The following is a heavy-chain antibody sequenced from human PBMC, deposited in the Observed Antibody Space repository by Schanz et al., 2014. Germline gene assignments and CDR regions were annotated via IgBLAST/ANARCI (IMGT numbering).Heavy chain of an antibody. CDR1: GFTFNYAW. Sequence: EVQLAESGGGLVKPGGSLRLSCAASGFTFNYAWMNWVRQAPGKGLEWVARIKSESDGGTTDYAAPVQGRFTISRDDSKSTLYLQMNSLKTEDTAVYYCTTPDYYGSGSYSDAFDIWGQGTKVTVSS. J-gene: IGHJ3*02. CDR2: IKSESDGGTT. V-gene: IGHV3-15*01. D-gene: IGHD3-10*01. CDR3: TTPDYYGSGSYSDAFDI.